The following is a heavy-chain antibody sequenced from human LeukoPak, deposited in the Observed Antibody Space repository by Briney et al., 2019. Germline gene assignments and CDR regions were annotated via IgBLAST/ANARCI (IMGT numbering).Heavy chain of an antibody. D-gene: IGHD6-19*01. CDR2: IKQDGSEK. CDR3: ALDRPEGAVAPRGTGWFDP. V-gene: IGHV3-7*01. Sequence: GGSLRLSCAASGFTFSSYWMSWVRQAPGKGLEWVANIKQDGSEKYYVDSVKGRLTISRDNAKNSLYLQMNSLRAEDTAVYYCALDRPEGAVAPRGTGWFDPWGQGTLVTVSS. CDR1: GFTFSSYW. J-gene: IGHJ5*02.